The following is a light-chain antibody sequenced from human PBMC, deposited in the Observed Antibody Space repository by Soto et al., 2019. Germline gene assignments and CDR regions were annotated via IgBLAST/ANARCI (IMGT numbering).Light chain of an antibody. CDR1: QNISRS. V-gene: IGKV3D-15*01. CDR3: QQHLGRHT. CDR2: GAS. Sequence: EIVMTQSPVTLSVSPGERATLSCRASQNISRSLAWYQQKPGQGPSLLIYGASSRATGIPDRFSGSGSGTDFTLTISSLEPEDYAVYYCQQHLGRHTFGQGTKVDIX. J-gene: IGKJ1*01.